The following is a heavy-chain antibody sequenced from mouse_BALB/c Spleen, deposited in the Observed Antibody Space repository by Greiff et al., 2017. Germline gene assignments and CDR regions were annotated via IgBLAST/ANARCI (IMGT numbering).Heavy chain of an antibody. J-gene: IGHJ4*01. Sequence: QVQLQQSGAELVRPGTSVKVSCKASGYAFTNYLIEWVKQRPGQGLEWIGVINPGSGGANYNEKFKGKATLTADKSSSTAYMQLSSLTSDDSAVYFCAGGNPYYYAMDYWGQGTSVTVSS. CDR2: INPGSGGA. CDR3: AGGNPYYYAMDY. CDR1: GYAFTNYL. V-gene: IGHV1-54*01. D-gene: IGHD1-1*02.